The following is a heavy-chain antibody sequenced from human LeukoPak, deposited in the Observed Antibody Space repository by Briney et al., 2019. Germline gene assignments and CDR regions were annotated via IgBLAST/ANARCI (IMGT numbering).Heavy chain of an antibody. CDR1: GGSMSSYY. CDR3: ARGRAGIDR. CDR2: INYSENMDRDNT. Sequence: SETLSLTCTVSGGSMSSYYWSWIRQPPGKGLEWIGYINYSENMDRDNTNYSPSLKSRVTMSLDMSKNHRSLNLTSVTAADSAVYYCARGRAGIDRWGRGTLVIVS. V-gene: IGHV4-59*01. D-gene: IGHD1-1*01. J-gene: IGHJ5*02.